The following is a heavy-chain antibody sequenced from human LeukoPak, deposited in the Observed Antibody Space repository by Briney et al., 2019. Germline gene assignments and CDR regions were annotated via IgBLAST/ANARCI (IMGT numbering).Heavy chain of an antibody. CDR2: IGTEADP. CDR3: ATGERPPPYTTDAWYFAL. D-gene: IGHD1-26*01. V-gene: IGHV3-13*04. CDR1: GFKFSNSD. Sequence: PGGSLRLSCAASGFKFSNSDMHWVRQSAGRGLEWVSTIGTEADPFYPGSVKGRFTISRDNAKDSLYLQMNSLRVEGTGVYYCATGERPPPYTTDAWYFALWGRGTRVTVSS. J-gene: IGHJ2*01.